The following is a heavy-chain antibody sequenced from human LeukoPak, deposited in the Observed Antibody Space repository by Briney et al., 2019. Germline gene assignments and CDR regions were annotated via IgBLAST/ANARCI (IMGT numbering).Heavy chain of an antibody. V-gene: IGHV4-59*08. D-gene: IGHD3-3*01. CDR2: IYYSGNT. CDR3: ARQGLRFSLSGFWFDP. J-gene: IGHJ5*02. Sequence: PSETLSLTCTVSGGSISSYYWSWIRQPPGKGLEWIGYIYYSGNTNYNPSLQSRVTISVDTSKNQFSLKLSSVTAGDTAVYYCARQGLRFSLSGFWFDPWGQGTLVTVSS. CDR1: GGSISSYY.